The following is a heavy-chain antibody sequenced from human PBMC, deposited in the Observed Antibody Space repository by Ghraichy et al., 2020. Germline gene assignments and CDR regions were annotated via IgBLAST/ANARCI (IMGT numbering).Heavy chain of an antibody. V-gene: IGHV5-51*01. CDR2: IYPGDSDT. Sequence: GESLNISCKGSGYSFTSYWIGWVRQMPGKGLEWMGIIYPGDSDTRYSPSFQGQVTISADKSISTAYLQWSSLKASDTAMYYCARHGSPYYDILTGTSENYYYYYMDVWGKGTTVTVSS. CDR1: GYSFTSYW. D-gene: IGHD3-9*01. J-gene: IGHJ6*03. CDR3: ARHGSPYYDILTGTSENYYYYYMDV.